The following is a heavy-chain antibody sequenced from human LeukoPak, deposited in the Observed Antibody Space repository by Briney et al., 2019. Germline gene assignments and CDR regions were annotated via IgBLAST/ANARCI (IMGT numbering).Heavy chain of an antibody. Sequence: GVSLRLSCAASGFTFCSSAMIWVPQAPGKGLEWVSAISGSGGSTYYADSVRGRFTIYRDISRNTLYLQMNSLRAEDTAVYYCAKGPLLWNWGQGTLVTVSS. J-gene: IGHJ4*02. V-gene: IGHV3-23*01. CDR3: AKGPLLWN. CDR2: ISGSGGST. D-gene: IGHD2/OR15-2a*01. CDR1: GFTFCSSA.